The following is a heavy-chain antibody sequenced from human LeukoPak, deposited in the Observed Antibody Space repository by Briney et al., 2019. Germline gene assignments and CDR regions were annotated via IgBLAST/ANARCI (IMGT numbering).Heavy chain of an antibody. Sequence: PGGSLRLSCAASGLTFSTYDMHWVRQATGEGLEWVSGIGKAGDTYYVGSVKGRFTISRENAKSSLYLQMNSLGSGDTAVYYCARGGYSGFDVWGQGTVVTVSS. CDR1: GLTFSTYD. J-gene: IGHJ3*01. CDR3: ARGGYSGFDV. CDR2: IGKAGDT. D-gene: IGHD5-12*01. V-gene: IGHV3-13*04.